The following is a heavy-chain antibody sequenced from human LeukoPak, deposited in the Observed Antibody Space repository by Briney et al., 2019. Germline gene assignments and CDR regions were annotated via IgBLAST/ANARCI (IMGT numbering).Heavy chain of an antibody. Sequence: PSETLSLTSAVYGGSFSGYYWSWIRQPPGKGLEWIGEINHSGSTNYNPSLKSRVTISVDTSKNQFPLKLSSVTAADTAVYYCARGLTSVAGAAAGTRYWYFDLWGRGTLVTVSS. V-gene: IGHV4-34*01. J-gene: IGHJ2*01. CDR1: GGSFSGYY. D-gene: IGHD6-13*01. CDR2: INHSGST. CDR3: ARGLTSVAGAAAGTRYWYFDL.